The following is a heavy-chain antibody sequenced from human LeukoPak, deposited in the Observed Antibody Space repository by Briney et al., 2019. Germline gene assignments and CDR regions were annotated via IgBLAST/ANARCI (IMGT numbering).Heavy chain of an antibody. V-gene: IGHV1-69*05. Sequence: ASVKVSCKASGGTFSSYAISWLRQAPGQGLEWMGGITPIFGTAKYAQKVQGRVTMSTDESTSTAYMELSSLRSEDTAVYYCARPAGDSRSFSHAPFDYWGQGTLVTVSS. CDR3: ARPAGDSRSFSHAPFDY. D-gene: IGHD2-21*02. CDR1: GGTFSSYA. J-gene: IGHJ4*02. CDR2: ITPIFGTA.